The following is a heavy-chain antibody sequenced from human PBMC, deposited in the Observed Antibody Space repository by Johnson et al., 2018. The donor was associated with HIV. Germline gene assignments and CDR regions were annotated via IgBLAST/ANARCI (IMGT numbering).Heavy chain of an antibody. D-gene: IGHD1-26*01. CDR2: ISYDESYK. J-gene: IGHJ3*02. CDR3: VREGAPSGRDFGAFDI. Sequence: QVQLVESGGGVVQPGRSLRLSCAASGFTFSSYAMHWVRQAPGKGLEWVAVISYDESYKHYGDSVKGRFTVSKDSSKSTLFLQMNSLRPDDTAVYYCVREGAPSGRDFGAFDIWGQGTVVTVSS. CDR1: GFTFSSYA. V-gene: IGHV3-30*04.